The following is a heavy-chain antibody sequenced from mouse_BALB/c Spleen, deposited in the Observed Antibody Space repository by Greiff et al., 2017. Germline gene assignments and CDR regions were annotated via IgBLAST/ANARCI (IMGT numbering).Heavy chain of an antibody. J-gene: IGHJ4*01. V-gene: IGHV14-1*02. CDR3: ARSSSYYAMDY. Sequence: EVKLQQSGAELVRPGALVKLSCKASGFNIKDYYMHWVKQRPEQGLEWIGWIDPENGNTIYDPKFQGKASITADTSSNTAYLQLSSLTSEDTAVYYCARSSSYYAMDYWGQGTSVTVSS. D-gene: IGHD1-1*01. CDR1: GFNIKDYY. CDR2: IDPENGNT.